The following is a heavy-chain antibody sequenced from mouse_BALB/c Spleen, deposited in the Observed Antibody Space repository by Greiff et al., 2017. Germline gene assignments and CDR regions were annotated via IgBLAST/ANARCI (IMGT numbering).Heavy chain of an antibody. Sequence: EVQGVESGGGLVQPGGSRKLSCAASGFTFSSFGMHWVRQAPEKGLEWVAYISSGSSTIYYADTVKGRFTISRDNPKNTLFLQMTSLRSEDTAMYYCASGSSDYAMDYWGQGTSVTVSS. CDR1: GFTFSSFG. V-gene: IGHV5-17*02. D-gene: IGHD1-1*01. CDR3: ASGSSDYAMDY. CDR2: ISSGSSTI. J-gene: IGHJ4*01.